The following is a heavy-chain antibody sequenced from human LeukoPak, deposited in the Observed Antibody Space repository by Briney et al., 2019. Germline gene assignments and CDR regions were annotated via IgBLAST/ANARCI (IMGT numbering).Heavy chain of an antibody. CDR1: GGTFGSYA. CDR2: IIPIFGTA. Sequence: SVKVSCKASGGTFGSYAISWVRQAPGQGLEWMGGIIPIFGTANYAQKFQGRVTITADESTSTAYMELSSLRSEDTAVYYCAREVGSGGSWFDPWGQGTLVTVSS. J-gene: IGHJ5*02. CDR3: AREVGSGGSWFDP. V-gene: IGHV1-69*13. D-gene: IGHD3-10*01.